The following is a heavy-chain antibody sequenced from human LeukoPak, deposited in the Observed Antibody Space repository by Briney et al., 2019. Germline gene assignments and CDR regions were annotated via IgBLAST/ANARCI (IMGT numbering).Heavy chain of an antibody. CDR3: ASDVRAAAGTSGYY. CDR2: ISGSGLST. J-gene: IGHJ4*02. Sequence: GGSLRLSCADPGFTFSIYAMNWVRQAPGKGLEWVSGISGSGLSTYYADSVKGRFTISRDNSKNTLYLQMNSLRADDTAVYYCASDVRAAAGTSGYYWGQGTLVTVSS. V-gene: IGHV3-23*01. D-gene: IGHD6-13*01. CDR1: GFTFSIYA.